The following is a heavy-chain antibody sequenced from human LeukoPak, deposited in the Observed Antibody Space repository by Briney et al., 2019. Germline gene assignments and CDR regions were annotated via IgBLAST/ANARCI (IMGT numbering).Heavy chain of an antibody. CDR1: GFTFSNWT. CDR2: MGSSSSSI. J-gene: IGHJ4*02. Sequence: PGGSLRLSCAASGFTFSNWTMTWVRQAPGKGLEWVSSMGSSSSSIYYADSAKGRFTISRDNAKNSLYLQMNSLRAEDTAVYYCARLRGWYFDYWSQGTLVTVSS. CDR3: ARLRGWYFDY. V-gene: IGHV3-21*01. D-gene: IGHD6-19*01.